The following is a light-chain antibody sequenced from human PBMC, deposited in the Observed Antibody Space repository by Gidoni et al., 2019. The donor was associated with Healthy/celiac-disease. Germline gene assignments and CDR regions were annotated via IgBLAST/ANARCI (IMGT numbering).Light chain of an antibody. J-gene: IGKJ2*01. Sequence: ELVMTQSPATLSVSPGESATLSCRASQSVSSNLAWYQQKPGQAPRLLIYGASTRATGSPARFSGSGSGTEFTLTISSLQSEDFAVYYCQQYNNWPPVTFGQGTKLEIK. CDR1: QSVSSN. CDR2: GAS. CDR3: QQYNNWPPVT. V-gene: IGKV3-15*01.